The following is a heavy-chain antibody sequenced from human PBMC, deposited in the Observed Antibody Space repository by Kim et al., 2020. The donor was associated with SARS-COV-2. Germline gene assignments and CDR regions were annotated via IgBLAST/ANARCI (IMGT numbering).Heavy chain of an antibody. D-gene: IGHD3-10*01. CDR2: INHSGST. V-gene: IGHV4-34*01. CDR1: GGSFSGYY. CDR3: ARAPVVRGVISVARYGMDV. J-gene: IGHJ6*01. Sequence: SETLSLTCAVYGGSFSGYYWSWIRQPPGKGLEWIGEINHSGSTNYNPSLKSRVTISVDTSKNQFSLKLSSVTAADTAVYYCARAPVVRGVISVARYGMDV.